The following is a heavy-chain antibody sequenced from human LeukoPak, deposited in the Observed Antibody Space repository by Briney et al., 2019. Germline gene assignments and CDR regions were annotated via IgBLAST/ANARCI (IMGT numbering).Heavy chain of an antibody. CDR1: GPPVRVYY. V-gene: IGHV4-59*08. J-gene: IGHJ5*02. CDR3: ARHAHGYSSGRFDP. D-gene: IGHD3-22*01. CDR2: TSYSGDV. Sequence: SETLSLTCSVSGPPVRVYYWGWIRQSPGRGLEWLAYTSYSGDVDYKPSLRSRVGMSIDTTNNQFSLRLSSVTAADTAVYYCARHAHGYSSGRFDPCGQGILVTVSS.